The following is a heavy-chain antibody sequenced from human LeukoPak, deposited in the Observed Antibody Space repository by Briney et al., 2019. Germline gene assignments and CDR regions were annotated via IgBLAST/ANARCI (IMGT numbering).Heavy chain of an antibody. CDR2: IHNDGSNR. J-gene: IGHJ4*02. Sequence: GGSLRLSCAASGFIFDRFGMHWVRQAPGKGLEWVAFIHNDGSNRYYADSVRGRLTISRDNAKNSLYLQMNSLRAEDTAVYYCAPGYSSSWYGGWGQGTLVTVSS. V-gene: IGHV3-30*02. D-gene: IGHD6-13*01. CDR1: GFIFDRFG. CDR3: APGYSSSWYGG.